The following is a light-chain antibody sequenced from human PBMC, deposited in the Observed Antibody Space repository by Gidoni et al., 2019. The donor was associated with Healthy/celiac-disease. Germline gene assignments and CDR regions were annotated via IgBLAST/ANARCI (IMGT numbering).Light chain of an antibody. CDR1: QSVSSSY. CDR3: QQYGSSPPLT. V-gene: IGKV3-20*01. CDR2: GAS. Sequence: ELVLTQSPGTLSLSPGESATLSCRASQSVSSSYLAWYQQKPGQAPRLLIYGASSRATGIPDRFSGSGSGTDFTLTISRLEPEDFAVYYCQQYGSSPPLTFXGXTKVEIK. J-gene: IGKJ4*01.